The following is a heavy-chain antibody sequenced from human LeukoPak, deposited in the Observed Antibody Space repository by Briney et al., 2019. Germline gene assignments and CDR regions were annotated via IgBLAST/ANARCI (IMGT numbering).Heavy chain of an antibody. J-gene: IGHJ4*02. CDR3: AKVQACSGGSCYLHPFDY. Sequence: GGSLRLSCAASGFTVSSYYMNWVRQAPGKELEWVSVIYTGGGRYYADSVRGRFTISRDNSKNTLYLQMNSLRAEDTAVYYCAKVQACSGGSCYLHPFDYWGQGTLVTVSS. CDR2: IYTGGGR. D-gene: IGHD2-15*01. CDR1: GFTVSSYY. V-gene: IGHV3-53*01.